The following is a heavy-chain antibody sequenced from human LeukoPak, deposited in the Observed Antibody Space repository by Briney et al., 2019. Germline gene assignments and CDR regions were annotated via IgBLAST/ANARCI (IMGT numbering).Heavy chain of an antibody. CDR1: GYTFTSYG. CDR3: ARTIPNRGYSNGWYVDY. J-gene: IGHJ4*02. V-gene: IGHV1-18*01. CDR2: ISPYNGDT. Sequence: ASVKVSCKTSGYTFTSYGISWVRQAPGQGLEWMGWISPYNGDTKYSQRLQGRVTMTTDTSTITACMELRSLTSDDTAVYYCARTIPNRGYSNGWYVDYWGQGTLVIVSS. D-gene: IGHD6-19*01.